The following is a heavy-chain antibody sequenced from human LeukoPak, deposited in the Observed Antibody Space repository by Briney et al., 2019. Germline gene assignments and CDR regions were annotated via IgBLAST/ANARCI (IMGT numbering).Heavy chain of an antibody. D-gene: IGHD3-22*01. CDR3: AKVTYYYDSSGYYYFDY. J-gene: IGHJ4*02. CDR2: ISGSGGST. CDR1: GFTFSSYA. Sequence: GGSLRLSCAASGFTFSSYAMSWVRQAPGKGLEWVSAISGSGGSTYYADSVKGRFTISRDNSKNTLYLQMNSLRAEDTAVYYCAKVTYYYDSSGYYYFDYWGQGTLSPSPQ. V-gene: IGHV3-23*01.